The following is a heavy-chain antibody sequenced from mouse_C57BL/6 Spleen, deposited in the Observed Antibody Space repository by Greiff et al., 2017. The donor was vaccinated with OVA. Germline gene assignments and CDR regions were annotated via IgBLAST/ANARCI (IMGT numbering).Heavy chain of an antibody. V-gene: IGHV1-78*01. CDR2: IYPRDGST. CDR1: GYTFTDHT. D-gene: IGHD1-1*01. Sequence: VQLQQSDAELVKPGASVKISCKVSGYTFTDHTIHWMKQRPEQGLEWIGYIYPRDGSTKYNEKFKGKATLTADKSSSTAYMQLNSLTSEDSAVYVCAREGVYYGSSYGYWGQGTTLTVSS. J-gene: IGHJ2*01. CDR3: AREGVYYGSSYGY.